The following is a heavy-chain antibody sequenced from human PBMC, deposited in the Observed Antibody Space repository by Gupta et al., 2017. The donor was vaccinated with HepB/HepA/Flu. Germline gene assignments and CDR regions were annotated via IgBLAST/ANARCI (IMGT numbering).Heavy chain of an antibody. CDR2: TRNKANSYTT. D-gene: IGHD4-23*01. J-gene: IGHJ4*02. CDR3: ARVGADYGGNSDY. CDR1: GFTFSDHY. Sequence: EVQLVESGGGLVQPGGSLRLSCTASGFTFSDHYMDWVRQAPGKGLEWVGRTRNKANSYTTEYAASVKGRFTISRDDSKNSLYLQMNSLKTEDTAVYYCARVGADYGGNSDYWGQGILVTVSS. V-gene: IGHV3-72*01.